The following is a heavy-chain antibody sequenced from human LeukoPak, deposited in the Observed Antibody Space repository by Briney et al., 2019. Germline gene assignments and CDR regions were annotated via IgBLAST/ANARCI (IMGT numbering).Heavy chain of an antibody. Sequence: GGSLRLSCAASEFTFSRYGMHWVRQAPGKGLEWVAFIRYDGSNKYYADSVKGRFTISRDNSRNTLYMQMNSLRAEDTAVYYCAKGGSYRSQPYFDYWGQGTPVTVSS. J-gene: IGHJ4*02. CDR1: EFTFSRYG. CDR3: AKGGSYRSQPYFDY. D-gene: IGHD3-16*02. CDR2: IRYDGSNK. V-gene: IGHV3-30*02.